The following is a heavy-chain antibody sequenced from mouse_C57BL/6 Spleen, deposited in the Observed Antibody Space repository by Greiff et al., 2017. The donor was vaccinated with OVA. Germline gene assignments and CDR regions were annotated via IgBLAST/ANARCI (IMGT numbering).Heavy chain of an antibody. CDR1: GYTFTSYW. V-gene: IGHV1-69*01. CDR2: IDPSDSYT. CDR3: ARSYDYYFDY. D-gene: IGHD2-12*01. J-gene: IGHJ2*01. Sequence: QVQLQQSGAELVMPGASVKLSCKASGYTFTSYWMHWVKQRPGQGLEWIGEIDPSDSYTNYNQKFKGKSTLTVDKSSSTAYMQLSSLTSEDSAVYYCARSYDYYFDYWGQGTTLTVSS.